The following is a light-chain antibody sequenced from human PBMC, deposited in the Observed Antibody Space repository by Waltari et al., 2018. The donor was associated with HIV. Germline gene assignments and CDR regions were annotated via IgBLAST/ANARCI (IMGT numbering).Light chain of an antibody. Sequence: QSVLTQPPSVSAAPGQKVTISCSGSSSNIGTNYVSWYQQFQGTAPKLLIYDNNKRPSGIPDRFSGSKSGTSATLGITGLQTGDEADYYCGTWDSSLSAGVFGGGTKLTVL. J-gene: IGLJ3*02. CDR1: SSNIGTNY. CDR2: DNN. CDR3: GTWDSSLSAGV. V-gene: IGLV1-51*01.